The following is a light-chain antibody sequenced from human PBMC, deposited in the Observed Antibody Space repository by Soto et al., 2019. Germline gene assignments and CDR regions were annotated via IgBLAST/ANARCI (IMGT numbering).Light chain of an antibody. J-gene: IGKJ1*01. Sequence: DIVMTQSPDSLAVSLGERATFNCKSSQSILDRSKNKYYLAWYQQKSGQPPKLLIYWAFLRESGVPDRFTGSGSGPDFTLTISSLQAEDVAVYYCQQYFTSPWTFGQGTKVEI. CDR3: QQYFTSPWT. CDR1: QSILDRSKNKYY. CDR2: WAF. V-gene: IGKV4-1*01.